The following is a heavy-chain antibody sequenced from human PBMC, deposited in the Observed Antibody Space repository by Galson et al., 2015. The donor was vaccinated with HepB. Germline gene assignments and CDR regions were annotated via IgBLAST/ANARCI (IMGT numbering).Heavy chain of an antibody. J-gene: IGHJ6*02. D-gene: IGHD6-19*01. Sequence: TLSLTCTVSGGSIIRGSYYWDWIRQPPGKGLEWIGSIYYSGNTYHNPSLKSRVTISVDTSRNQFSLKLRSVTAADTAAYYCARGGQWLVRYYSGMDVWGQGTTVTVSS. V-gene: IGHV4-39*01. CDR1: GGSIIRGSYY. CDR2: IYYSGNT. CDR3: ARGGQWLVRYYSGMDV.